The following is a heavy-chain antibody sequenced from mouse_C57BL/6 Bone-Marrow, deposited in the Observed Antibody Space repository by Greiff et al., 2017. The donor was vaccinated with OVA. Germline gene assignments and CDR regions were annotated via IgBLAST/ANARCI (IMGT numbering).Heavy chain of an antibody. CDR2: IYPGDGDT. J-gene: IGHJ3*01. D-gene: IGHD2-2*01. V-gene: IGHV1-82*01. CDR3: ARAPYGYDGAWFAD. CDR1: GYAFSSSW. Sequence: QVQLQQSGPELVKPGASVKISCKASGYAFSSSWMNWVKQRPGKGLEWIGRIYPGDGDTNYNGKFKGKATLTADKSSSTDYMQLSSLTSEDSAVYFCARAPYGYDGAWFADWGQGTLVTVSA.